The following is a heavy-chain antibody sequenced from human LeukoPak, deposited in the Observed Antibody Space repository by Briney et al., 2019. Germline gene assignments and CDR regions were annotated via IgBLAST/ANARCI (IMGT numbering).Heavy chain of an antibody. V-gene: IGHV3-7*01. CDR1: GFTFSRHW. CDR2: IDQNGSEK. D-gene: IGHD6-13*01. Sequence: SGGSLRLSCAASGFTFSRHWMTWVRQAPGKGLEWVANIDQNGSEKLYVDSVKGRFTISRDNAKNSLYLQRNSLRVEDTALYYCARDQGAAGDYWGQGTLVTVSS. CDR3: ARDQGAAGDY. J-gene: IGHJ4*02.